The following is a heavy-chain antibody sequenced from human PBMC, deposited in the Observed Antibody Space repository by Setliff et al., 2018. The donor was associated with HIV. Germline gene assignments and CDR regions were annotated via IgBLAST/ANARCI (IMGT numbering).Heavy chain of an antibody. CDR3: VRWGLPYGIDA. V-gene: IGHV3-7*01. J-gene: IGHJ4*02. CDR2: IKPDGSSK. Sequence: GSLRLSCAASGFTFSTFWMGWVRQAPGKGREWVAHIKPDGSSKKYVDSVKGRFTVSRDNAKDSLYLQMHSLRAEDTAVYYCVRWGLPYGIDAWGQGTLVTVSS. D-gene: IGHD3-16*01. CDR1: GFTFSTFW.